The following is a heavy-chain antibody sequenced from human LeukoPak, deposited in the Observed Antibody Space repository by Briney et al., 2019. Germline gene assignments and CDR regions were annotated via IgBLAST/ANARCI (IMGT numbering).Heavy chain of an antibody. D-gene: IGHD6-19*01. CDR3: ARVDGGWYSDY. J-gene: IGHJ4*02. V-gene: IGHV4-34*01. Sequence: PSETLSLTCAVYGGSFSGYYWSWIRRPPGKGLEWIGEINHSGSTNYNPSLKSRVTISVDTSKNQFSLKLSSVTAADTAVYYCARVDGGWYSDYWGQGTLVTVSS. CDR2: INHSGST. CDR1: GGSFSGYY.